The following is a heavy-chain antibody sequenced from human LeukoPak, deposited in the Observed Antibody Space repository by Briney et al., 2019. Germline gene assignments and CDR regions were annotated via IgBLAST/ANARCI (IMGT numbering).Heavy chain of an antibody. V-gene: IGHV3-23*01. CDR1: GFTFSSYA. CDR3: AKVRITTIVVGANYDY. Sequence: GGSLRLSCAASGFTFSSYAMSWVRQAPGKGLEWVSAISGSGGSTYYADSVKGRFTISRDNSKNTLYLQMNSLRAEDTAVYYCAKVRITTIVVGANYDYWGQGTLVTVSS. CDR2: ISGSGGST. D-gene: IGHD3-22*01. J-gene: IGHJ4*02.